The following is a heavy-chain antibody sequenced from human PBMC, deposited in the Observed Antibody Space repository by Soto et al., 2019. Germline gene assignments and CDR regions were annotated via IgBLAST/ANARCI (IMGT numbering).Heavy chain of an antibody. CDR2: IIPILGIA. D-gene: IGHD3-10*01. CDR1: GGTFSSYT. Sequence: QVQLVQSGAEVKKPGSSVKVSCKASGGTFSSYTISWVRQAPGQGLEWMGRIIPILGIANYAQKFQGRVMVTADQAPRTGYMELSSLRTEDTAVYFFARSYGSGGYGSLTHYYYYHMDVLGKGTTVTVSS. V-gene: IGHV1-69*02. J-gene: IGHJ6*03. CDR3: ARSYGSGGYGSLTHYYYYHMDV.